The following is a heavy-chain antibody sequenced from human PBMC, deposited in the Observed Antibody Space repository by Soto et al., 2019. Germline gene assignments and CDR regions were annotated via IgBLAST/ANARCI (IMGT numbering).Heavy chain of an antibody. Sequence: HPGGSLRLSCAASVFTFSSYKMNLVRQSPGKGLEWVSYISSSGSTIYYADSVKGRFTISRDNAKNSMYLQMNSLRAEDTAVYYCARDHAVRGVFYFEYWGQGTMVTVSS. CDR3: ARDHAVRGVFYFEY. V-gene: IGHV3-48*03. CDR1: VFTFSSYK. D-gene: IGHD3-10*01. CDR2: ISSSGSTI. J-gene: IGHJ4*02.